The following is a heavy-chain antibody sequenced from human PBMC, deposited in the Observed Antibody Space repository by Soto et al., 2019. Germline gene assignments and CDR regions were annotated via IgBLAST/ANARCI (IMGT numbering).Heavy chain of an antibody. J-gene: IGHJ4*02. Sequence: EVQLLESGGGLVQPGESLRLSCAASGFSFGSYVMAWVRQAPGKGLEWVSAMSGSGGSTYYPDSVKGRFTISRDNSENTLYLQMNSLRGEDTAVYYCAKASGSSWPYYFDSWGQGTLVTVSS. CDR1: GFSFGSYV. D-gene: IGHD6-13*01. V-gene: IGHV3-23*01. CDR3: AKASGSSWPYYFDS. CDR2: MSGSGGST.